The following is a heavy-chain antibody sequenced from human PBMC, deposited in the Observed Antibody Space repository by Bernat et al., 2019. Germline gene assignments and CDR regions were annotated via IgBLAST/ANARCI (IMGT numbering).Heavy chain of an antibody. Sequence: QVQLVESGGGVVQPGRSLRLSCAASGFTFSSYGMHWVRQAPGKGLEWVAVIWYDGSNKYYADSVKGRFTSARDNSENTLYMQMNSLRAEDTAVYYCARDLGDIGATNNWFDPWGQGTLVTVSS. J-gene: IGHJ5*02. V-gene: IGHV3-33*01. D-gene: IGHD5-12*01. CDR1: GFTFSSYG. CDR2: IWYDGSNK. CDR3: ARDLGDIGATNNWFDP.